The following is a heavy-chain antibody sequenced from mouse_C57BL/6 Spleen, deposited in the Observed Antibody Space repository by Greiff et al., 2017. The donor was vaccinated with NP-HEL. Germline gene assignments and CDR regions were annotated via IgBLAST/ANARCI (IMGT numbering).Heavy chain of an antibody. CDR3: ARSGDGYSDAMDY. CDR2: IHPNSGST. Sequence: QVQLQQPGAELVKPGASVKLSCKASGYTFTSYWMHWVKQRPGQGLEWIGMIHPNSGSTNYNEKFKSKATLTVDKSSSTAYMQLSSLTSEDSAVYYCARSGDGYSDAMDYWGQGTSVTVSS. J-gene: IGHJ4*01. CDR1: GYTFTSYW. D-gene: IGHD2-3*01. V-gene: IGHV1-64*01.